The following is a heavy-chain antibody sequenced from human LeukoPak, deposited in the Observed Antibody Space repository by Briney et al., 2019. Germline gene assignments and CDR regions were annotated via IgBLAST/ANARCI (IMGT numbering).Heavy chain of an antibody. Sequence: GSLRLSCAASGFTFSNDVMSWVRQAPGKGPEWVSSVDGGGGGTDYADSVRGRFTISRDNFKNTSYLQMNSLRADDTAVYYCARRIGGTKDYWGQGAQVTVSS. CDR1: GFTFSNDV. D-gene: IGHD3-3*01. V-gene: IGHV3-23*01. CDR3: ARRIGGTKDY. CDR2: VDGGGGGT. J-gene: IGHJ4*02.